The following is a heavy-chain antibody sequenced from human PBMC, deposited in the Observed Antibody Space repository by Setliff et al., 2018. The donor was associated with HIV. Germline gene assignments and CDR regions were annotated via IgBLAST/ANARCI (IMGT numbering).Heavy chain of an antibody. CDR3: ARRGNYLGDAFDI. D-gene: IGHD1-26*01. CDR1: GFTFGDYA. V-gene: IGHV3-74*01. CDR2: VSSDGSSK. Sequence: GGSLRLSCTTSGFTFGDYAMSWVRQAPGKGLVWVSRVSSDGSSKTYADSVKDRFTISRDNAKNTLYLQMNSLRAEDTAVYYCARRGNYLGDAFDIWGQGTMVTVSS. J-gene: IGHJ3*02.